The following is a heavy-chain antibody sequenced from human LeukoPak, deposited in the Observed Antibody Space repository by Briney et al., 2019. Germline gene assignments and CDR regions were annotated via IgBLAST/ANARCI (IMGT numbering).Heavy chain of an antibody. V-gene: IGHV4-39*01. CDR3: ARHTSIAWHAAY. CDR1: GGSISTSSYC. D-gene: IGHD3-3*02. CDR2: ISYSGTT. Sequence: SETLSLTCTVSGGSISTSSYCWGWIRQPPGKGLEWIGSISYSGTTYYNPSLKSRVTISVDTSNNQFSLRLSSVTAADTAVYFCARHTSIAWHAAYWGQGTLVTVSS. J-gene: IGHJ4*02.